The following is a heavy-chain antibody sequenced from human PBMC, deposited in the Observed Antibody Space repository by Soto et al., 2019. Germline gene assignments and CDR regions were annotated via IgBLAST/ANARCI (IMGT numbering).Heavy chain of an antibody. V-gene: IGHV3-13*01. Sequence: PGGSLRLSCAASGFTFSSYDMHWVRQATGKGLEWVSAIGTAGDTYYPGSVKGRFTISRENAKNSLYLQMNSLRAEDTAVYYCARVLPYYDFWSGPYYGMDVWGQGTTVTVSS. CDR2: IGTAGDT. CDR1: GFTFSSYD. J-gene: IGHJ6*02. CDR3: ARVLPYYDFWSGPYYGMDV. D-gene: IGHD3-3*01.